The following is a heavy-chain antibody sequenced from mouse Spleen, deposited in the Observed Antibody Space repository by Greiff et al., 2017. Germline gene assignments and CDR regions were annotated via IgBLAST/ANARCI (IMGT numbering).Heavy chain of an antibody. V-gene: IGHV1-26*01. J-gene: IGHJ1*01. CDR1: GYTFTDYY. CDR3: AKIGLRYFDV. Sequence: EVQLQQSGPELVKPGASVKISCKASGYTFTDYYMNWVKQSHGKSLEWIGDINPNNGGTSYNQKFKGKATLTVDKSSSTAYMELRSLTSEDSAVYYCAKIGLRYFDVWGAGTTVTVSS. D-gene: IGHD6-1*01. CDR2: INPNNGGT.